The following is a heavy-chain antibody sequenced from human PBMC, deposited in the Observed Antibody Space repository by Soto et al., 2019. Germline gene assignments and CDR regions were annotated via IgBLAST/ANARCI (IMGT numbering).Heavy chain of an antibody. Sequence: QVQLVQSGAEVKKPGASVKVSCKASGYTFTSDGISWVRQAPGQGLEWMGWVSTYNVNTNYAQKLQGRVTMTADTTTSTPYKELRSLRSDDTAVYYCARGGITRVRVPPYYYYDMDVWGQGTTVTVSS. D-gene: IGHD3-10*01. CDR3: ARGGITRVRVPPYYYYDMDV. CDR2: VSTYNVNT. CDR1: GYTFTSDG. V-gene: IGHV1-18*01. J-gene: IGHJ6*02.